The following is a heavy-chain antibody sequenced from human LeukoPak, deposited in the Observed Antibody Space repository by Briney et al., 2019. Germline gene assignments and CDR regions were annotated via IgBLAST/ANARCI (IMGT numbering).Heavy chain of an antibody. D-gene: IGHD2-21*02. Sequence: GGSLRLSCAASGFTFNSYALSWVRQAPGKGLEWVSAISGSGGSTYYADSVKGRFTISRDNSKNTLYLQMNSLKTEDTAVYYCTTDSVVVTAASLYWGQGTLVTVSS. V-gene: IGHV3-23*01. J-gene: IGHJ4*02. CDR1: GFTFNSYA. CDR3: TTDSVVVTAASLY. CDR2: ISGSGGST.